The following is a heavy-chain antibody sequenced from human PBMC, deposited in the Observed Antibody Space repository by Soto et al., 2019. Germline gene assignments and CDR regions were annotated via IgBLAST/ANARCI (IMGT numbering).Heavy chain of an antibody. J-gene: IGHJ4*02. CDR3: ARVASYDSSGPHFDY. CDR2: ISASNGNT. V-gene: IGHV1-18*01. D-gene: IGHD3-22*01. CDR1: GYTFTSYG. Sequence: QVQLVQSGAEVKKPGASVKVSCKASGYTFTSYGISWVRQAPGQGLEWMGWISASNGNTNYAQKLQGRVNMTTDTSTSTAHMERSSLRSDDTAVYYCARVASYDSSGPHFDYWGQGTLVTVSS.